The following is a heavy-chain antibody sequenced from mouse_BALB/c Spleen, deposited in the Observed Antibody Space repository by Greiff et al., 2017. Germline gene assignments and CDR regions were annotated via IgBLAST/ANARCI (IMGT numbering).Heavy chain of an antibody. Sequence: EVQLVESGGGLVKPGGSLKLSCAASGFTFSSYAMSWVRQTPEKRLEWVASISSGGSTYYPDSVKGRFTICRDNARNILYLQMSSLRSEDTAMYYCARGRRTVGYFDVWGAGTTVTVS. CDR2: ISSGGST. D-gene: IGHD1-1*01. CDR3: ARGRRTVGYFDV. V-gene: IGHV5-6-5*01. J-gene: IGHJ1*01. CDR1: GFTFSSYA.